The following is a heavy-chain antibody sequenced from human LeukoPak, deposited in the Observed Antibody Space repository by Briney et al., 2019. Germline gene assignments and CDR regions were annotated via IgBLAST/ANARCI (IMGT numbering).Heavy chain of an antibody. CDR2: ISTSSSYI. Sequence: GGSLRLSCAASGFTFSSYSMNWVRQAPGKGLEWVSSISTSSSYIYYADSVKGRFTISRHNAKNSLYLQMNSLRAEDTAVYYCARDVSYYYDSSGYYRSYFDYWGQGTLVTVSS. CDR3: ARDVSYYYDSSGYYRSYFDY. J-gene: IGHJ4*02. CDR1: GFTFSSYS. D-gene: IGHD3-22*01. V-gene: IGHV3-21*01.